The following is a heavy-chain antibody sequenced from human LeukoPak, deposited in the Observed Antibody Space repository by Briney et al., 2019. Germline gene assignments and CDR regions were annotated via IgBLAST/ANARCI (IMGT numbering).Heavy chain of an antibody. CDR1: GYTFTSYG. CDR2: ISAYNGNT. V-gene: IGHV1-18*01. J-gene: IGHJ4*02. Sequence: GASVKVSCKATGYTFTSYGISWGRQGPGQGLEWMGWISAYNGNTNYAQKLQGRVTMTTDTSTSTAYMELRSLRSDDTAVYYCARAPAGYSSSWYIYWGQGTLVTVSS. CDR3: ARAPAGYSSSWYIY. D-gene: IGHD6-13*01.